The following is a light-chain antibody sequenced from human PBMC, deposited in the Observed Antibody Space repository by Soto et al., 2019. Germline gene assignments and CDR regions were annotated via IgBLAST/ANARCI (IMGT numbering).Light chain of an antibody. J-gene: IGKJ1*01. CDR2: DAS. Sequence: EIVLTQSPATLSLSPGDRANLSCRASQSVSNFLAWYQQKPGQAPRLLISDASNRATGIPGRFSGSGSGTDFSLTISSLEPEDFAVYYCQQRSNWPWTFGQGTKVEIK. CDR3: QQRSNWPWT. V-gene: IGKV3-11*01. CDR1: QSVSNF.